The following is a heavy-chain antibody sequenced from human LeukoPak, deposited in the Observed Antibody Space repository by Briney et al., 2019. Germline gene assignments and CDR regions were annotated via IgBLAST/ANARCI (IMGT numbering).Heavy chain of an antibody. D-gene: IGHD3-9*01. CDR2: ITGGGGST. J-gene: IGHJ4*02. CDR3: AKRVPGWYYCDY. CDR1: VFTLSSYA. Sequence: GGTLRLSCAASVFTLSSYAMSSVRQAPGKGLGGVSAITGGGGSTHYTASVTGRFTIPRDNSKNTLYLQMNSLRVEDTAVYYCAKRVPGWYYCDYWGQGTVVTVSS. V-gene: IGHV3-23*01.